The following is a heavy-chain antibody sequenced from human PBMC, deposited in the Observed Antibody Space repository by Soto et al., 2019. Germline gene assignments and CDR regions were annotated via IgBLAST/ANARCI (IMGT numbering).Heavy chain of an antibody. V-gene: IGHV6-1*01. CDR1: GDSFSSNSAA. Sequence: PSQTLSLTCAISGDSFSSNSAALNWIRQSPSRGLEWLGRTYYRSKWYNDYAVSVKSRITISPDTSKNQFSLQLNSVTPEDTAVYYCARTEGYYYYYMDVWGKGTTVTVSS. CDR3: ARTEGYYYYYMDV. CDR2: TYYRSKWYN. J-gene: IGHJ6*03.